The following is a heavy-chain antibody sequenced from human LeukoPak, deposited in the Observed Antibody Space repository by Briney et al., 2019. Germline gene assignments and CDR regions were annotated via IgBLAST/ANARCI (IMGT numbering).Heavy chain of an antibody. V-gene: IGHV3-30*03. CDR2: ISYDGSNK. CDR1: GFTFSSYS. D-gene: IGHD4-23*01. J-gene: IGHJ4*02. CDR3: ATLGYGGNAPTDY. Sequence: GSLRLSCAASGFTFSSYSMNWVRQAPGKGLEWVAVISYDGSNKYYADSVKGRFTISRDNSKNTLYLQMNSLRAEDTAVHYCATLGYGGNAPTDYWGQGTLVTVSS.